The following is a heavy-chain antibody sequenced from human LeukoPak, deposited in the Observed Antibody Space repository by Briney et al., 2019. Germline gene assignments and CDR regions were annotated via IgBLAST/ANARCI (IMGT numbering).Heavy chain of an antibody. CDR1: GYTFTGYY. J-gene: IGHJ3*02. D-gene: IGHD2-2*01. V-gene: IGHV1-2*02. Sequence: ASVKVSCTASGYTFTGYYMHWVRQAPGQGLEWMGWINPNSGGTNYAQKFQGRVTMTRDTSISTAYMELSRLRSDDTAVYYCAISIVVVPAAWTDAFDIWGQGTMVTVSS. CDR3: AISIVVVPAAWTDAFDI. CDR2: INPNSGGT.